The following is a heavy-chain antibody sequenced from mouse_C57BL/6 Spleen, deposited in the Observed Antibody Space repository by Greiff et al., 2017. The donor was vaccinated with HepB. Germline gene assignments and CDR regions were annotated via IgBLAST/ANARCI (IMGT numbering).Heavy chain of an antibody. CDR3: SRGARYCDLRWFAY. CDR2: IYPGDGDT. Sequence: VQLQQSGAELVKPGASVKISCKASGYAFSSYWMNWVKQRPGKGLEWIGQIYPGDGDTNYNGKFKGKATLTADKSYSTAYMQLSSLTSEDSAVYFSSRGARYCDLRWFAYWGQGTLVTVSA. D-gene: IGHD2-4*01. CDR1: GYAFSSYW. J-gene: IGHJ3*01. V-gene: IGHV1-80*01.